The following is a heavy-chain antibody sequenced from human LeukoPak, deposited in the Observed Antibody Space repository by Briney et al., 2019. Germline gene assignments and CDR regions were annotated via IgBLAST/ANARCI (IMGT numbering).Heavy chain of an antibody. D-gene: IGHD3-10*01. CDR2: INHSGST. Sequence: SETLSLTCAVYGGSFSGYYWSWLRQPPGKGLEWIGEINHSGSTNYNPSLKSRVTISVDTSKNQFSLKLSSVTAADTAVYYCASSHPGYGSGSYPNYGMDVWGQGTTVTVSS. CDR3: ASSHPGYGSGSYPNYGMDV. CDR1: GGSFSGYY. J-gene: IGHJ6*02. V-gene: IGHV4-34*01.